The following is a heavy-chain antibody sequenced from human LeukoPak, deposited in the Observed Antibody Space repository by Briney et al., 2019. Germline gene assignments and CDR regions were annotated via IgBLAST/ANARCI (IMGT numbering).Heavy chain of an antibody. CDR1: GFTFSSYW. V-gene: IGHV3-7*01. CDR2: IKQDGSEK. D-gene: IGHD2-2*01. J-gene: IGHJ4*02. CDR3: ARSAGYCSSTSCYFYYFDY. Sequence: PGGSLRLSCAASGFTFSSYWMSWVRQAPGKGLEWVANIKQDGSEKSYLDSVKGRFTISRDNAKNSLYLQMNSLRAEDTAVYYCARSAGYCSSTSCYFYYFDYWGQGTLVTVSS.